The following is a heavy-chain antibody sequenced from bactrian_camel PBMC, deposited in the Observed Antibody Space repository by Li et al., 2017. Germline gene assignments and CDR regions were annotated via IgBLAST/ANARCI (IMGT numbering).Heavy chain of an antibody. CDR3: AATSDAPPTPLTSGGHPWSLFDFGY. D-gene: IGHD4*01. Sequence: QVQLVESGGGSVQAGGTLRLSCVASESTVRISRMAWFRQASGQEPGGVAVMQVDGSTSYRDSVKGRFTISEDNGKATVTLQMNSLKPEDTAMYYCAATSDAPPTPLTSGGHPWSLFDFGYWGLGTQVTVS. CDR1: ESTVRISR. CDR2: MQVDGST. V-gene: IGHV3S53*01. J-gene: IGHJ6*01.